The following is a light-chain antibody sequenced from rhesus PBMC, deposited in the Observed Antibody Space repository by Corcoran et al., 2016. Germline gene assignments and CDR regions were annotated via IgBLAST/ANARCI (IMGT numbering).Light chain of an antibody. J-gene: IGKJ1*01. CDR1: QGISNN. CDR3: QQHNSYART. V-gene: IGKV1S14*01. Sequence: DIQMTQSPSSLSASVGDTVNITCRASQGISNNLAWYQQKPGKAPKPLIYYASNLESGFPSRFSGSGSGTDFTLTISSLQTEDFATYYCQQHNSYARTFGQGTKVAIK. CDR2: YAS.